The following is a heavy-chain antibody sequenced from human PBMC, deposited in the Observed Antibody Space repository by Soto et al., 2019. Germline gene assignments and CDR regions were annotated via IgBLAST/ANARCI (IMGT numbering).Heavy chain of an antibody. CDR2: IYYSGST. Sequence: SETLSLTCTFSGCSTSSYYWSWIRQPPGKGLEWIGYIYYSGSTNYNPSLKSRVTISVDTSKNQFSLKLSSVTAADTAVYYCGRVTPHYDILTGYYLNYFDYWGQGTLVTVSS. V-gene: IGHV4-59*01. CDR1: GCSTSSYY. J-gene: IGHJ4*02. D-gene: IGHD3-9*01. CDR3: GRVTPHYDILTGYYLNYFDY.